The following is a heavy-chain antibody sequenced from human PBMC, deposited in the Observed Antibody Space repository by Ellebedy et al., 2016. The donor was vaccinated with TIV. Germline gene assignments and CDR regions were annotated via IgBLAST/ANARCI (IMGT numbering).Heavy chain of an antibody. CDR1: GASISSYY. Sequence: MPSETLSLTCTVSGASISSYYWSWIRQPPGTGLEWIGFIFHTGDTNYSPSLKSRVAISLDTSKNQFSLKLTSVTDADTAVYYCARGGASSKYFDYWGLGTLVTVSS. CDR3: ARGGASSKYFDY. V-gene: IGHV4-59*01. J-gene: IGHJ4*02. CDR2: IFHTGDT.